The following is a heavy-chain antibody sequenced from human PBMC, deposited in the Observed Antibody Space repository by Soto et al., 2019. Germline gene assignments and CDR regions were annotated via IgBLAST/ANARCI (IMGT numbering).Heavy chain of an antibody. V-gene: IGHV1-2*02. CDR1: GYTFTDYY. CDR2: INPNSGGT. CDR3: ARRKGDYYDSSGYHYYFDY. D-gene: IGHD3-22*01. J-gene: IGHJ4*02. Sequence: ASVKASCKASGYTFTDYYVHWVRQAPGQGLEWMGWINPNSGGTKSAQKFQGRVTMTRDTSISTAYMELSRLRSDDTAVYYCARRKGDYYDSSGYHYYFDYWGQGTLVTVSS.